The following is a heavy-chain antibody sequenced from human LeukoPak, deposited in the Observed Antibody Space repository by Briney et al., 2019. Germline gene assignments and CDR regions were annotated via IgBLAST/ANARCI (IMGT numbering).Heavy chain of an antibody. D-gene: IGHD3-10*01. V-gene: IGHV3-48*01. J-gene: IGHJ6*03. Sequence: GGSLRLSCLVSGLKFSSDAMNWVRQAPGKGLEWLAHIGSDGTRLYADSAKGRFTISRDNAENSVYLQMNSLRGEDTAVYFCARDVHGAGSYLPDYMDVWGKGTTVTVS. CDR2: IGSDGTRL. CDR1: GLKFSSDA. CDR3: ARDVHGAGSYLPDYMDV.